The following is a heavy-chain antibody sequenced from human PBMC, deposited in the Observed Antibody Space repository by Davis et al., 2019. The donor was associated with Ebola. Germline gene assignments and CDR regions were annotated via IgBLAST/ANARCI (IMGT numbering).Heavy chain of an antibody. J-gene: IGHJ5*02. CDR1: GGSVSSGGYS. CDR3: ARTVSGPFDP. V-gene: IGHV4-30-2*01. D-gene: IGHD5-12*01. Sequence: PSETLSLTCAVSGGSVSSGGYSWSWIRQPAGKGLEWLGLIHHGGSILYNPSLRSRATILVDRSKNQFSLSLSSVTDADTAVYYCARTVSGPFDPWGQGILVTVSS. CDR2: IHHGGSI.